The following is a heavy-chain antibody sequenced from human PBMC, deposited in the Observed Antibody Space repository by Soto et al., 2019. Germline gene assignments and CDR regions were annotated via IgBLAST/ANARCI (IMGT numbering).Heavy chain of an antibody. V-gene: IGHV3-30*18. CDR3: AKPSFPGMSSGSLSHYYYYYCMDV. J-gene: IGHJ6*02. Sequence: QVQLVESGGGVVQPGRSLRLSCAASGFTFSSYGMHWVRQAPGKGLEWVAVISYDGSNKYYADSVKCRFTISRDNSKNTLYLQSNSLRAEDTAVYYCAKPSFPGMSSGSLSHYYYYYCMDVWGQGSTVTVSS. D-gene: IGHD6-19*01. CDR2: ISYDGSNK. CDR1: GFTFSSYG.